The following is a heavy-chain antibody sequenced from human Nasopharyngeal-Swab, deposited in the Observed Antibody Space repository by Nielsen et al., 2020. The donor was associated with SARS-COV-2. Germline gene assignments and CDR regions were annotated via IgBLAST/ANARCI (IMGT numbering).Heavy chain of an antibody. V-gene: IGHV4-4*07. J-gene: IGHJ5*02. D-gene: IGHD1-26*01. CDR2: IYTSGST. Sequence: SETLSLSCTVSGGSISSYYWSWIRQLAGKGLEWIGRIYTSGSTNYNPSLRSRVTMSVDTSKNQFSLKLSSVTAADTAVYYCARESGSSRAVVDPWGQGTLVTVSS. CDR1: GGSISSYY. CDR3: ARESGSSRAVVDP.